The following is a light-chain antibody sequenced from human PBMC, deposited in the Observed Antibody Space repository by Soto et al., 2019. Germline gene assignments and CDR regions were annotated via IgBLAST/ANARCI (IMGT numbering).Light chain of an antibody. J-gene: IGLJ3*02. CDR2: EVT. V-gene: IGLV2-14*01. CDR1: SSDVGGYNY. Sequence: QSALTQPASVSGSPGQSITISCTGTSSDVGGYNYVSWYQQRPGKVPKLMIYEVTNRPSGVSNRFSGSKSGNTASLTISGLQAEDEADYYCSSYTSSSTLVFGGGTKVTVL. CDR3: SSYTSSSTLV.